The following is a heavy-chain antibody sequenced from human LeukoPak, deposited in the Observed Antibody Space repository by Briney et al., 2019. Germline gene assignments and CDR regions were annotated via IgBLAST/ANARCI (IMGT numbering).Heavy chain of an antibody. J-gene: IGHJ6*02. V-gene: IGHV3-23*01. CDR1: GLPFSSYA. CDR3: AKSIPYGDYTSLKYGMDV. D-gene: IGHD4-17*01. Sequence: GGSLSFSGAASGLPFSSYAMSWVRKAPGKGLEWVSAISGSGGSTYYADSVKGRFTISRDNSKNTLYLQMNSLRAEDTAVYYCAKSIPYGDYTSLKYGMDVWGQGTTVTVSS. CDR2: ISGSGGST.